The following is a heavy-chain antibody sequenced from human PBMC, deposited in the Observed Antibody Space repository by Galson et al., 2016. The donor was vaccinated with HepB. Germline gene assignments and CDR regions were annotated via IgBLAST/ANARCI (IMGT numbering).Heavy chain of an antibody. CDR2: INTANGNT. J-gene: IGHJ4*02. CDR1: GYSFSDYA. V-gene: IGHV1-3*04. Sequence: SVKVSCKASGYSFSDYAVHWVRQAPGQRPEWMGWINTANGNTKYSQRLQGRVTVTRDTSATTVYMELSSLRSEDTAIYYCARDAQKLLLLLVYWGQGTLVTVSS. CDR3: ARDAQKLLLLLVY. D-gene: IGHD3-3*01.